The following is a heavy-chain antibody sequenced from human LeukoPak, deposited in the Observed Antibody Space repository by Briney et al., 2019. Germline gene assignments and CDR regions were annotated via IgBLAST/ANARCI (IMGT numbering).Heavy chain of an antibody. Sequence: ASVKVSCKASGYTFTGYYMHWVRQAPGQGLEWMGWINPNIVGTNYAQKFQGRVTMIRDTSISTAYMELSRLRSDDTAVYYCARACSSTSCSIDYWAREPWSPSPQ. D-gene: IGHD2-2*01. CDR3: ARACSSTSCSIDY. J-gene: IGHJ4*02. V-gene: IGHV1-2*02. CDR2: INPNIVGT. CDR1: GYTFTGYY.